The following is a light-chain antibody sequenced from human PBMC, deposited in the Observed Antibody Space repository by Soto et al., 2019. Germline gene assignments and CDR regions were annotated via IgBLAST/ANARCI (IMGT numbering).Light chain of an antibody. Sequence: DIQMTQSPSSLSASVGDRVTITCQASQDISNYLNWYQQKPGKAPKLLIYDASNLETGVPSRFSGSGSGTDFTLTISNLQAEDVAVYYCQQYYNTPLAFGGGTKVDIK. CDR1: QDISNY. J-gene: IGKJ4*01. CDR2: DAS. CDR3: QQYYNTPLA. V-gene: IGKV1-33*01.